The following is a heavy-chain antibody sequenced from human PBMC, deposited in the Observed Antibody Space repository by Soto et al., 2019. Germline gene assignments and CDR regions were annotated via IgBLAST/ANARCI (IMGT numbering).Heavy chain of an antibody. CDR1: GGSFSGYY. D-gene: IGHD3-3*01. Sequence: ETLSLTCAVYGGSFSGYYWSWIRQPPGKGLEWIGEINHSGSTNYNPSLKSRVTISVDTSKNQFSLKLSSVTAADTAVYYCAGGFLEWLFYYYYYGMDVWGQGTTVTVSS. CDR3: AGGFLEWLFYYYYYGMDV. J-gene: IGHJ6*02. CDR2: INHSGST. V-gene: IGHV4-34*01.